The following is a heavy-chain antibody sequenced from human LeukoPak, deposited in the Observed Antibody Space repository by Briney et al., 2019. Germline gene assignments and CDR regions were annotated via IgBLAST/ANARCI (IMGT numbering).Heavy chain of an antibody. J-gene: IGHJ4*02. CDR2: IYPGDSDT. V-gene: IGHV5-51*06. Sequence: GESLKISCKTSGYSFTNYWFAWVRQMPGKGLEWMGIIYPGDSDTRYSPSFQGQVNISVDKSINTAYLHWSSLKASDTAIYYCARASADGDYFDYWGQGTLVTVSS. CDR1: GYSFTNYW. CDR3: ARASADGDYFDY. D-gene: IGHD3-10*01.